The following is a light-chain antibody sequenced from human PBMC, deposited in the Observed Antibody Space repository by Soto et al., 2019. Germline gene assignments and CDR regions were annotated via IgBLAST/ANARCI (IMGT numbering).Light chain of an antibody. CDR3: QQYSDSLGT. V-gene: IGKV3-20*01. J-gene: IGKJ1*01. CDR2: AAS. CDR1: QSVSSSY. Sequence: EIVLTQSPDTLSVSPGERATLSCRASQSVSSSYLAWYQQKPGQAPRLLIYAASSRATGIPDRFSGSGSGTDFTLTISRLAPEDFALYFCQQYSDSLGTFGQGTKVDI.